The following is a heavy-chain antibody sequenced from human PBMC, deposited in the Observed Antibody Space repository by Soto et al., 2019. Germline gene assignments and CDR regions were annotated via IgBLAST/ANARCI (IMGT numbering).Heavy chain of an antibody. Sequence: GASVKVSCKASGYTFSDYYINCVRQAPGQGLEWMGWINPDSGDTRYAQNFQGRVTMTRDTSISTAYMELSRLTSDDTAIYFCARYISGTFPALQYWGQGTLVTVSS. J-gene: IGHJ1*01. CDR3: ARYISGTFPALQY. V-gene: IGHV1-2*02. CDR1: GYTFSDYY. D-gene: IGHD1-26*01. CDR2: INPDSGDT.